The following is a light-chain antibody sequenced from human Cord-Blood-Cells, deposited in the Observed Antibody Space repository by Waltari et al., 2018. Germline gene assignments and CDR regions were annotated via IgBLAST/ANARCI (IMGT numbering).Light chain of an antibody. Sequence: EIVLTQSPATLSLSPGERATLSCRASQSVSSSLSWYQHKPGHAPRLLISDASNRATGIPARFSGSWSGTDFTLTISSLEPEDFAVYYCQQRSNWPLTFGGGTKVEIK. CDR1: QSVSSS. CDR3: QQRSNWPLT. V-gene: IGKV3-11*01. CDR2: DAS. J-gene: IGKJ4*01.